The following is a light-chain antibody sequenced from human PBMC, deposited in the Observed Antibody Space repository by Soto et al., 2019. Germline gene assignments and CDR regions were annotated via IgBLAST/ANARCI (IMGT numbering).Light chain of an antibody. Sequence: DMVLTPSQATLSLFAGGSATLSCLARQSVSNNYLAWYQQKPGQAPRLLIYGASNRATGIPDRFSGSGSGTDFTLTISRLEPEDFAVYYCQQYGSSGTFGQGTKVDIK. CDR1: QSVSNNY. V-gene: IGKV3-20*01. CDR2: GAS. J-gene: IGKJ1*01. CDR3: QQYGSSGT.